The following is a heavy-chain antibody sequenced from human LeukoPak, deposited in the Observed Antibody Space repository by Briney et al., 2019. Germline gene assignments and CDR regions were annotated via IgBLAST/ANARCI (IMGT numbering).Heavy chain of an antibody. CDR3: AREGPPYKHYRWFDP. V-gene: IGHV1-2*02. Sequence: RASVKVSCKASGYTFTGYYMHWVRQAPGQGLEWMGWINPNSGGTNYAQKFQGRVTMTRDTSISTAYMELSRLRSDDTAVYYCAREGPPYKHYRWFDPWGQGTLVTVSS. CDR2: INPNSGGT. CDR1: GYTFTGYY. D-gene: IGHD3-10*01. J-gene: IGHJ5*02.